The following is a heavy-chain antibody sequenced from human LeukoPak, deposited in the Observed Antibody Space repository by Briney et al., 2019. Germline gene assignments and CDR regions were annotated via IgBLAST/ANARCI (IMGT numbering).Heavy chain of an antibody. Sequence: GGSLRLSCVASGFTFSSFGMHWVRQAPGKGLEWVAVTSYAGSNKDYADSVKGRFTISRDNSKNTLYLQMNSLRAEDTAVYYCAKDYSSSWYRFDYWGQGTLVTVSS. CDR1: GFTFSSFG. J-gene: IGHJ4*01. CDR2: TSYAGSNK. CDR3: AKDYSSSWYRFDY. D-gene: IGHD6-13*01. V-gene: IGHV3-30*18.